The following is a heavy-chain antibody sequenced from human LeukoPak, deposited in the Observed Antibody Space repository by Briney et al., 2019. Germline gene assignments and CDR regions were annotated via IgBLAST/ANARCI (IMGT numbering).Heavy chain of an antibody. CDR3: AKDDDYGDYSDY. Sequence: GGSLRLSCAASGSTFSSCAMSWVRQAPAKGLEWVSAISGSGGSTYYADSVKGRFTISRDNSKNTLYLQMNSLRAEDTAVYYCAKDDDYGDYSDYWGQGTLVTVSS. V-gene: IGHV3-23*01. CDR1: GSTFSSCA. D-gene: IGHD4-17*01. J-gene: IGHJ4*02. CDR2: ISGSGGST.